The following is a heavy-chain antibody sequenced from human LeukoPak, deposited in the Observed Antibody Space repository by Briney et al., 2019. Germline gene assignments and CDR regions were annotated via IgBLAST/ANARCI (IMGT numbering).Heavy chain of an antibody. CDR1: GGSISSYY. D-gene: IGHD6-13*01. J-gene: IGHJ5*02. Sequence: SETLSLTCTVSGGSISSYYWSWIRQPPGKGLEWIGYIYYSGSTNYNPSLKSRVTISVDTSKNQFSLKLSSVTAADTAVYYCARESAAVVNWFDPWGLGTLVTVSS. V-gene: IGHV4-59*01. CDR2: IYYSGST. CDR3: ARESAAVVNWFDP.